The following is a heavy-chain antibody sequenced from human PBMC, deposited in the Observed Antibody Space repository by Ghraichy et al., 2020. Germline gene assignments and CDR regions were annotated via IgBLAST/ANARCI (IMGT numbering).Heavy chain of an antibody. CDR2: IYYSGST. Sequence: SETLSLTCTVSGGSISSGGYYWSWIRQHPGKGLEWIGYIYYSGSTYYNPSLKSRVTISVDTSKNQFSLKLSSVTAADTAVYYCARVSFSKQLGPFDYWGQGTLVTVSS. CDR3: ARVSFSKQLGPFDY. CDR1: GGSISSGGYY. J-gene: IGHJ4*02. D-gene: IGHD6-6*01. V-gene: IGHV4-31*03.